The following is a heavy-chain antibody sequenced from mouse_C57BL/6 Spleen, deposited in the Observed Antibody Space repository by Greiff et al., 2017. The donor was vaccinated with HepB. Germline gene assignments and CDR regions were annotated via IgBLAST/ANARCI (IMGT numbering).Heavy chain of an antibody. Sequence: DVKLVESGGGLVKPGGSLKLSCAASGFTFSDYGMHWVRQAPEKGLEWVAYISSGSSTIYYADTVKGRFTISRDNAKNTLFLQMTSLRSEDTAMYYCASSYYSQAWFAYWGQGTLVTVSA. CDR2: ISSGSSTI. V-gene: IGHV5-17*01. CDR1: GFTFSDYG. CDR3: ASSYYSQAWFAY. J-gene: IGHJ3*01. D-gene: IGHD2-12*01.